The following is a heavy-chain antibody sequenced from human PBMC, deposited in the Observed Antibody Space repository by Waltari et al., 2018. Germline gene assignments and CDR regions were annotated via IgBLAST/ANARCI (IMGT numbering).Heavy chain of an antibody. CDR1: GWSFSGYY. CDR3: ARSGSFWSGYYTYDY. CDR2: INHSGST. V-gene: IGHV4-34*01. J-gene: IGHJ4*02. D-gene: IGHD3-3*01. Sequence: QVQLQQWGAGLLKPSETLSLTCAVSGWSFSGYYWSWIRQPPGKGLEWIGEINHSGSTNYNPSLKSRVTISVDTSKNQFSLKLSSVTAADTAVYYCARSGSFWSGYYTYDYWGQGTLVTVSS.